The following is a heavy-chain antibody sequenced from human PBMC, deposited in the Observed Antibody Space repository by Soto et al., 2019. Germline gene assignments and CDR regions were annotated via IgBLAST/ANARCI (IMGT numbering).Heavy chain of an antibody. CDR3: ARVGDSYSSSWYWFDP. Sequence: GGSLRLSCAASGFTFSSYSMNWVRQAPGKGLEWVSYISSSSSTIYYADSVKGRFTISRDNAKNSLYLQMNSLRDEDTAVYYCARVGDSYSSSWYWFDPWGQGTLVTVSS. D-gene: IGHD6-13*01. CDR2: ISSSSSTI. J-gene: IGHJ5*02. V-gene: IGHV3-48*02. CDR1: GFTFSSYS.